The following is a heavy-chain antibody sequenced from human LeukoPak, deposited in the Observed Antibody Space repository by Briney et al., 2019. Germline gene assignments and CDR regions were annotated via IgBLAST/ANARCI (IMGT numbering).Heavy chain of an antibody. CDR2: ISAYNGNT. Sequence: ASVKVSCKASGYTFTSYGISWVRQAPGQGLEWMGWISAYNGNTNYAQKLQGRVTMTTDTSTSTAYMELRGLRSDDTAVYYCARDKWDSGSHGFDYWGQGTLVTVSS. J-gene: IGHJ4*02. CDR1: GYTFTSYG. D-gene: IGHD1-26*01. V-gene: IGHV1-18*01. CDR3: ARDKWDSGSHGFDY.